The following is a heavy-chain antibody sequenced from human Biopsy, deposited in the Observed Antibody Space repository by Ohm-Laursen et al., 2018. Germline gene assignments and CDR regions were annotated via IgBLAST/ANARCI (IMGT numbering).Heavy chain of an antibody. CDR2: ISGNSDII. V-gene: IGHV3-23*01. CDR1: GFTFSSYA. Sequence: SLRLSCSASGFTFSSYAMTWFCQAPGKGLEWVSTISGNSDIIYDTDSVKGRFIISRDNSKNTLYLQMNSLRADDTAVYYCALAAAQTVTHFDYWGQGTLVTVSS. CDR3: ALAAAQTVTHFDY. J-gene: IGHJ4*02. D-gene: IGHD4-17*01.